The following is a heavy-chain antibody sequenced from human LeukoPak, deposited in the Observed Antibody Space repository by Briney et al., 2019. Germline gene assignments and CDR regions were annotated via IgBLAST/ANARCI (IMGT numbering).Heavy chain of an antibody. J-gene: IGHJ4*02. CDR3: VRGRIPMVVMGEFDY. V-gene: IGHV3-48*04. CDR1: GLTFSSYG. CDR2: ISTTGGTT. Sequence: PGGSLRLSCAASGLTFSSYGMSWVRQAPGRGLEWVSAISTTGGTTYYADSWKGRFTISRDNAKSSLYLQMNSLRAEDTAVYYCVRGRIPMVVMGEFDYWGQGTLVTVSS. D-gene: IGHD3-10*01.